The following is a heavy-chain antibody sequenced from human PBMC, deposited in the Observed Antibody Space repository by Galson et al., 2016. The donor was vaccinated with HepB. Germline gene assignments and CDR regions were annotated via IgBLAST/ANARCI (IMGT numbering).Heavy chain of an antibody. D-gene: IGHD3-9*01. V-gene: IGHV3-30-3*01. CDR1: GFTLSHYP. J-gene: IGHJ4*02. CDR3: VRPAVTYDILTPLDY. Sequence: SLRLSCAASGFTLSHYPMHWVRQAPGKGLEWVASISYDGADKYYADSVKGRFTISRDTSKNTLDLQMIRRRGADTAVYYCVRPAVTYDILTPLDYWGQGTLVTVSS. CDR2: ISYDGADK.